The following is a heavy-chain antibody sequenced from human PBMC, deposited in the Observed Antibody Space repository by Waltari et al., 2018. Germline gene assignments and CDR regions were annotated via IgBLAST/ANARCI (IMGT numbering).Heavy chain of an antibody. V-gene: IGHV4-38-2*01. CDR2: IYHGGDK. CDR1: GYLINSGSY. D-gene: IGHD2-2*01. CDR3: VRNGLGYCTSSTCYKNDD. Sequence: QVQLQESGPGLVRPSETLSLTCAVSGYLINSGSYLGWVRQTPGKGLQWIGTIYHGGDKFYNPSLESRVTMSLDTSKNQLFLKLTSVTAEDTAMYYCVRNGLGYCTSSTCYKNDDWGQGTLVTVSS. J-gene: IGHJ1*01.